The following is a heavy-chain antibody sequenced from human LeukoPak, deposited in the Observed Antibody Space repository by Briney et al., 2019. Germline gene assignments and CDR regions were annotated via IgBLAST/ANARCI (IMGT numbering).Heavy chain of an antibody. CDR2: ISAYDGNT. D-gene: IGHD6-13*01. CDR1: GYTFTSYG. J-gene: IGHJ6*02. V-gene: IGHV1-18*01. CDR3: AGEEGIAAAAAIYYYGMDV. Sequence: GASVKVSCKASGYTFTSYGISWVRQAPGQGLEWMGWISAYDGNTNYAQKFQGRVTITADKSTSTAYMELSSLRSEDTAVYYCAGEEGIAAAAAIYYYGMDVWGQGTTVTVSS.